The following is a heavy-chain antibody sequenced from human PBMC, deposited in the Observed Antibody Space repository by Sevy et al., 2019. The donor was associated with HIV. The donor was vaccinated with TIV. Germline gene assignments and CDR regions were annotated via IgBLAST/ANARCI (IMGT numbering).Heavy chain of an antibody. Sequence: ASVKVSCKTSGYSFKTYAINWVRQAPGQGLEWMGWINTNTGNPTYAQGFTGRLVFSLDTSDSTAYLQFSSLQSKDTDVYYCARVVYSTSSGLRYFDYWGQGIQVTVSS. J-gene: IGHJ4*02. V-gene: IGHV7-4-1*02. CDR2: INTNTGNP. CDR1: GYSFKTYA. D-gene: IGHD2-8*01. CDR3: ARVVYSTSSGLRYFDY.